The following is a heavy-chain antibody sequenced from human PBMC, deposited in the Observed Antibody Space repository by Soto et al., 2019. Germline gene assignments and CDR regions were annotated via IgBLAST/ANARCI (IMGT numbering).Heavy chain of an antibody. D-gene: IGHD3-10*01. Sequence: LSLTCTVSGGSISSGGYYWSWISQHPGKGLEWIGYIYYSGSTYYNPSLKSRVTISVDTSKNQFSLKLSSVTAADTAVYYCARDGYGSGSYFSNWGQGTLVTVSS. CDR1: GGSISSGGYY. CDR2: IYYSGST. J-gene: IGHJ4*02. CDR3: ARDGYGSGSYFSN. V-gene: IGHV4-31*03.